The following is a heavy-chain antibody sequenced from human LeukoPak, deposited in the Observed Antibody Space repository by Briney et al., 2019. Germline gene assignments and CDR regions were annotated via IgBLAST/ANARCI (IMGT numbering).Heavy chain of an antibody. D-gene: IGHD6-13*01. CDR3: ARAWYSSSCHDY. J-gene: IGHJ4*02. CDR1: GGSISSYY. Sequence: PSETLSLTCTVSGGSISSYYWSWIRQPPGKGLEWIGYIYYSGSTNYNPSLKSRVTISVDTSKNQFSLKLSSVTAADTAVYYCARAWYSSSCHDYWGQGTLVTVSS. V-gene: IGHV4-59*01. CDR2: IYYSGST.